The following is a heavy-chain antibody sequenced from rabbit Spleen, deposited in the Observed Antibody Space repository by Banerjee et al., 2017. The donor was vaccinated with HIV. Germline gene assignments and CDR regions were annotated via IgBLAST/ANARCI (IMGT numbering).Heavy chain of an antibody. J-gene: IGHJ3*01. D-gene: IGHD2-1*01. CDR2: IYAGSSGST. CDR3: ARGLDSVDNSRYDLTRLDL. CDR1: GFSFSSSYW. V-gene: IGHV1S45*01. Sequence: QEQLEESGGDLVKPEGSLTLTCTASGFSFSSSYWICWVRQAPGKGLEWIACIYAGSSGSTYYASWAKGRFTISKTSSTTVTLQMTSLTAADTATYLCARGLDSVDNSRYDLTRLDLWGPGTLVTVS.